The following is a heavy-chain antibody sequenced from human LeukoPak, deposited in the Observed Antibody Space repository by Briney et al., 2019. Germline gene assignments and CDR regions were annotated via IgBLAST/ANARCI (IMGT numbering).Heavy chain of an antibody. J-gene: IGHJ6*02. Sequence: TSETLSLTCTVSGGSINSYYWSWIRQPPGKGLEWIGFISYSGSTHYNPSLKSRVTISVDTSKSQFSLKLTSVTAADTAVYYCARDYGDTSVYYGMDVWGQGTTVIVSS. V-gene: IGHV4-59*01. CDR2: ISYSGST. CDR1: GGSINSYY. CDR3: ARDYGDTSVYYGMDV. D-gene: IGHD4-17*01.